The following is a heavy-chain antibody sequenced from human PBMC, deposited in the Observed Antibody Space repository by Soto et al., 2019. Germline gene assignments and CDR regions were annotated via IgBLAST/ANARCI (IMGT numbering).Heavy chain of an antibody. CDR1: VGSFSRYY. CDR3: ARAERFPRSCFAP. D-gene: IGHD3-10*01. CDR2: INHRGRT. J-gene: IGHJ5*02. V-gene: IGHV4-34*01. Sequence: SETLFLTCAVYVGSFSRYYLGWIRQPPGKWLEWIGEINHRGRTNXXPSPKSRGXLSLETAKNHFXPKVAXFDPAETGFYFCARAERFPRSCFAPWCQGTQVTXSS.